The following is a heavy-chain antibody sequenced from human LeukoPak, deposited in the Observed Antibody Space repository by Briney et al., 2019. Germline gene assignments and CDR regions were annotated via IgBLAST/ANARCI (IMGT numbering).Heavy chain of an antibody. J-gene: IGHJ4*02. CDR2: IYHTGGT. Sequence: PSETLSLTCTVSGGSISNYYWSWIRQPSGKGLEWIGYIYHTGGTNYNPSLKGRVTISVDTSKNQFSLNLSSVTAADTAVYYCARVGDWNDLVYWGQGALVTVSS. V-gene: IGHV4-59*01. CDR1: GGSISNYY. D-gene: IGHD1-1*01. CDR3: ARVGDWNDLVY.